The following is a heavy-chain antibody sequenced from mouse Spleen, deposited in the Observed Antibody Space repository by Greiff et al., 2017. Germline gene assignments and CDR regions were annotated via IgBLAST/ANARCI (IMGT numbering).Heavy chain of an antibody. D-gene: IGHD4-1*01. CDR2: ISSGGGNT. CDR1: GFTFSSYA. V-gene: IGHV5-9*04. J-gene: IGHJ2*01. Sequence: EVKLMESGGGLVKRGGSLKLSCAASGFTFSSYAMSWVRQTPEKRLEWVATISSGGGNTYYPDSVKGRFTISRDNAKNTLYLQMSSLKSEDTAMYYCASNWENWGQGTTLTVSS. CDR3: ASNWEN.